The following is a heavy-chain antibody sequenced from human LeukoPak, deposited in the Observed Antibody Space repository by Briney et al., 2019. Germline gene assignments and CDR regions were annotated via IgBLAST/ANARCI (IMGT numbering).Heavy chain of an antibody. V-gene: IGHV3-30*18. Sequence: PGGSLRLSCAASGFTPSSCGMHWVRQAPGKGLEWVAVITYDGTTTYFDDSVKGRFTISRDTSTSMLYLQMNSLRPEDTAVYYCVKEQSSGNYRTADFWGQGTLVTVSS. CDR3: VKEQSSGNYRTADF. CDR1: GFTPSSCG. D-gene: IGHD3-10*01. CDR2: ITYDGTTT. J-gene: IGHJ1*01.